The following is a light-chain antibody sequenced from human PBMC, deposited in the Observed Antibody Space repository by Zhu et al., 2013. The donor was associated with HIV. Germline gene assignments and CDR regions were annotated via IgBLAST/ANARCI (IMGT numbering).Light chain of an antibody. CDR3: QQYYTTPLT. CDR2: RTS. V-gene: IGKV3-20*01. CDR1: QIFSSSY. J-gene: IGKJ2*01. Sequence: IVLTQSPDTLSLSPGERATLSCRADQIFSSSYLAWYQQKVGQAPRLLIYRTSARAIGTPERFSASGSGTDFSLTISSLQAEDVAAYYCQQYYTTPLTFGQGTKLEIK.